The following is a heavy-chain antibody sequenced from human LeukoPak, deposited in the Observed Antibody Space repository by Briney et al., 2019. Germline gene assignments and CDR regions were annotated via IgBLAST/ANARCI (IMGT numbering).Heavy chain of an antibody. V-gene: IGHV3-64*01. CDR1: GFTFSSYA. J-gene: IGHJ4*02. CDR3: ARRGATASTFDY. CDR2: ISSNGGST. Sequence: GGSLRLSCAASGFTFSSYAMHWVRQAPGKGLEYVSAISSNGGSTYYANSVKGRFTISRDNSKNTLYLQMNSLRAEDTAVYYCARRGATASTFDYWGQGTLVTVSS. D-gene: IGHD5-12*01.